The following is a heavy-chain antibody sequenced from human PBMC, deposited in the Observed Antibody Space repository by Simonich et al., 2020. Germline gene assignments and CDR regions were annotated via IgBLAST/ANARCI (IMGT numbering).Heavy chain of an antibody. CDR2: KNTNSGNT. V-gene: IGHV1-8*03. Sequence: QVQLVQSGAEVKKPGASVKVSCKASGYTFTSYDINWVRQATGQGHEWMGWKNTNSGNTGYAQKFQGRVTITRNTSISTAYMELSSLRSEDTAVYYCARTYSGSYYYFDYWGQGTLVTVSS. D-gene: IGHD1-26*01. CDR1: GYTFTSYD. CDR3: ARTYSGSYYYFDY. J-gene: IGHJ4*02.